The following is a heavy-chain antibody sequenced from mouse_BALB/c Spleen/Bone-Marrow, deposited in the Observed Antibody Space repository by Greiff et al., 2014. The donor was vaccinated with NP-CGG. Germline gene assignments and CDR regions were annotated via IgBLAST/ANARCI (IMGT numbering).Heavy chain of an antibody. V-gene: IGHV5-17*02. CDR1: GFTFSSFG. D-gene: IGHD1-1*01. CDR2: ISSDSSTI. J-gene: IGHJ4*01. CDR3: ARSNYVGYYAMDY. Sequence: EVHLVESGGGLVRPGGSRKLSCAASGFTFSSFGIHWVRQAPEKGLEWVAYISSDSSTIYYADTVKGRFTISRDNPKNTLFLQMTSLRSEDTAMYYCARSNYVGYYAMDYWGQGTSVTVSS.